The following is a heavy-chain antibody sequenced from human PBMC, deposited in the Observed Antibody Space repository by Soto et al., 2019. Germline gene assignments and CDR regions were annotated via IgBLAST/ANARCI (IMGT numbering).Heavy chain of an antibody. CDR1: GFIFSHHS. Sequence: QVQLVQSGAEVAKPGASVQISCKASGFIFSHHSIHWVRQAPGQGLEWMGWINTDTGYTKYSQKFQARVTITWDTSAKTAYMDLSSLRSEDTAAYYCVRGKEAGVLFDPWGQGTLVTVSS. J-gene: IGHJ5*02. CDR3: VRGKEAGVLFDP. V-gene: IGHV1-3*04. CDR2: INTDTGYT. D-gene: IGHD1-26*01.